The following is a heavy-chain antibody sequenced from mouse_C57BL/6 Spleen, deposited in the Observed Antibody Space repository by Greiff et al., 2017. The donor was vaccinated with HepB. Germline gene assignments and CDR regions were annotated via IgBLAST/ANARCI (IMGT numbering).Heavy chain of an antibody. Sequence: DVHLVESGGGLVQSGRSLRLSCATSGFTFSDFYMEWVRQAPGKGLEWIAASRNKANDYTTEYSASVKGRFIVSRDTSQSILYLQMNALRAEDTAIYYCARGGSYGYDFAYWGQGTLVTVSA. CDR3: ARGGSYGYDFAY. V-gene: IGHV7-1*01. CDR1: GFTFSDFY. D-gene: IGHD2-2*01. J-gene: IGHJ3*01. CDR2: SRNKANDYTT.